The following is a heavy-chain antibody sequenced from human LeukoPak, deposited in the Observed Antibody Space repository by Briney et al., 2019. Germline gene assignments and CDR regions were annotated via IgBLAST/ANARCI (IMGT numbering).Heavy chain of an antibody. CDR3: ARDYYDSSGYLTLSAFDI. D-gene: IGHD3-22*01. CDR1: GYTFTSYG. CDR2: ISAYNGNT. Sequence: ASVKVSCKASGYTFTSYGISWVRQAPGQGLEWMGWISAYNGNTNYAQKLQGRVTMTTDTSTSTAYMELRSLRSDDTAVYYCARDYYDSSGYLTLSAFDIWGQGTMVTVSS. J-gene: IGHJ3*02. V-gene: IGHV1-18*01.